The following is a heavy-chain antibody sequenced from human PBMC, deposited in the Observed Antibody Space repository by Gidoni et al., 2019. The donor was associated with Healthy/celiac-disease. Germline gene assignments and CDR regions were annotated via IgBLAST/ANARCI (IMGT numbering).Heavy chain of an antibody. D-gene: IGHD3-10*01. CDR2: INHSGST. CDR3: ARVGAMVRGAIRY. CDR1: GGSFSGYY. V-gene: IGHV4-34*01. Sequence: QVQLQQWGAGLLKPSETLSLTCAVYGGSFSGYYWSWIRQPPGKGLEWIGEINHSGSTNYNPSRKSRVTISVDTYKNQFSLKLSSVTAADTAVYYCARVGAMVRGAIRYWGQGTLVTVSS. J-gene: IGHJ4*02.